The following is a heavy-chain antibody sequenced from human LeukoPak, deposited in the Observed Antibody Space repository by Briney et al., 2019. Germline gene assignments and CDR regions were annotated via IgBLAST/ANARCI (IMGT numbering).Heavy chain of an antibody. V-gene: IGHV3-21*01. CDR3: ARDLSDGDFNWFDP. J-gene: IGHJ5*02. D-gene: IGHD2-21*01. Sequence: GGSLRLSCAASGFTFSSYSMNWVRQAPGKGLEWVSSISSSSSYIYYADSVKGRFTISRDNAKNSLYLLMNSLRAEDTAVYYCARDLSDGDFNWFDPWGQGTLVTVSS. CDR1: GFTFSSYS. CDR2: ISSSSSYI.